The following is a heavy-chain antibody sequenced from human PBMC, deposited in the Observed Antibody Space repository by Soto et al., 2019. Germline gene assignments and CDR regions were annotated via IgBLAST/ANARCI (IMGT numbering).Heavy chain of an antibody. Sequence: PSETLSLTCTVSGGSISSYYWSWIQQTAGKGLEWLAYIYHSGSTNYNPSLKGRVTISIDTSRNQFSLKLTSVTAADTAVYYCARQGFGVLHGLVDVWGQGTTVTVSS. CDR2: IYHSGST. J-gene: IGHJ6*02. CDR3: ARQGFGVLHGLVDV. CDR1: GGSISSYY. D-gene: IGHD3-10*01. V-gene: IGHV4-59*01.